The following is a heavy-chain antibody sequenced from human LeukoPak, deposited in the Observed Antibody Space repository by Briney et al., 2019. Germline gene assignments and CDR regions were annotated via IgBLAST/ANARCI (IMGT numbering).Heavy chain of an antibody. CDR2: IYYSGST. V-gene: IGHV4-34*01. CDR1: GGSFSGYY. D-gene: IGHD5-18*01. CDR3: ARGRGYSYAPFDY. Sequence: SETLSLTCAVYGGSFSGYYWSWIRQPPGKGLEWIGSIYYSGSTYYNPSLKSRVTISVDTSKNQFSLKLSSVTAADTAVYYCARGRGYSYAPFDYWGQGTLVTVSS. J-gene: IGHJ4*02.